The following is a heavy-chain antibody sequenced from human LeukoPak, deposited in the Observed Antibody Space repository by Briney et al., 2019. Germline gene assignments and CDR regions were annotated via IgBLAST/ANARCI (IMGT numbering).Heavy chain of an antibody. D-gene: IGHD5-12*01. V-gene: IGHV3-11*06. CDR2: ISTSGNYI. Sequence: GSLRLSCAASGFTFSDYYMSWIRQAPGKGLEWVSYISTSGNYIKDADSVKGRFTISRDNSKNTLYLQMNSLRAEDTAVYYCAKESSQRGYSGYDLSYYYYYGMDVWGQGSTVTVSS. CDR1: GFTFSDYY. J-gene: IGHJ6*02. CDR3: AKESSQRGYSGYDLSYYYYYGMDV.